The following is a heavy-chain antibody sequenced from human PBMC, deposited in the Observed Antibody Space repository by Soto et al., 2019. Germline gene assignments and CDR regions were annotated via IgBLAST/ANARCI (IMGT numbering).Heavy chain of an antibody. D-gene: IGHD2-15*01. CDR1: GFSLSTSGVG. J-gene: IGHJ4*02. Sequence: QSTLKESGPTLVKPTQTLTLTCTFSGFSLSTSGVGVVWIRQPPGKAMEWLALIYWDDDKRYSPSLKSRLTITKDTSKNQVVLTMTNMDPMDTATYYCAHRRGGGSCYPDWGQGTLVTVSS. CDR3: AHRRGGGSCYPD. CDR2: IYWDDDK. V-gene: IGHV2-5*02.